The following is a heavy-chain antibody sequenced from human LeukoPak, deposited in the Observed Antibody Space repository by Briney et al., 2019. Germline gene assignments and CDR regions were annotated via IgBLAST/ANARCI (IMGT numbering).Heavy chain of an antibody. CDR1: GFIFSTSQ. CDR3: VKHFNFALDY. J-gene: IGHJ4*02. CDR2: IRFDGSRT. Sequence: GGSLRLSCAASGFIFSTSQMHWVRQAPGKGLEWVAFIRFDGSRTSYADFVKGRFTISRDNSKNTVSLQMDSLRAEDTAVYHCVKHFNFALDYWGQGTLV. V-gene: IGHV3-30*02. D-gene: IGHD3-9*01.